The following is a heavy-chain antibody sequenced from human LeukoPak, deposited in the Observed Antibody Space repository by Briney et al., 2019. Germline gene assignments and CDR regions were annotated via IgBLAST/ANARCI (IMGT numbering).Heavy chain of an antibody. V-gene: IGHV3-23*01. CDR1: GFTFSSYS. CDR2: ISGSGGST. Sequence: GGSLRLSCAASGFTFSSYSMNWVRQAPGKGLEWVSAISGSGGSTYYADSVKGRFTISRDNSKNTLYLQMNSLRAEDTAVYYCATQQWLVSDFDYWGQGTLVTVSS. D-gene: IGHD6-19*01. CDR3: ATQQWLVSDFDY. J-gene: IGHJ4*02.